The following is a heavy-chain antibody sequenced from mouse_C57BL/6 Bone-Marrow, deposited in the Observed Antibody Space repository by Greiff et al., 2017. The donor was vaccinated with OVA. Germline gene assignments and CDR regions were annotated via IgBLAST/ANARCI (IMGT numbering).Heavy chain of an antibody. V-gene: IGHV1-81*01. CDR2: IYPRSGNT. CDR3: ARKGPKWDEGDY. Sequence: VQLQQSGAELARPGASVKLSCKASGYTFTSYGISWVKQRTGQGLEWIGEIYPRSGNTYYNEKFKGKATLTADKSSSTAYMELRSLTSEDSAVYYCARKGPKWDEGDYWGQGTTLTVSS. D-gene: IGHD4-1*02. CDR1: GYTFTSYG. J-gene: IGHJ2*01.